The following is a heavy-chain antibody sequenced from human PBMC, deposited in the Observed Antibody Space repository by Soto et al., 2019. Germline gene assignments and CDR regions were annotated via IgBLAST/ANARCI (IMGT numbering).Heavy chain of an antibody. CDR1: GFTFRSYA. D-gene: IGHD3-22*01. Sequence: GGSLRLSCGASGFTFRSYAMHWVRQTPGKGLEWVAVISYDGSNKHYADSVKGRFSISRGNAKNMLYLQMDSLSSEDTAVYYCVRSMIIVVRLIGLDYWGQGTLFTVSS. V-gene: IGHV3-30-3*01. CDR3: VRSMIIVVRLIGLDY. CDR2: ISYDGSNK. J-gene: IGHJ4*02.